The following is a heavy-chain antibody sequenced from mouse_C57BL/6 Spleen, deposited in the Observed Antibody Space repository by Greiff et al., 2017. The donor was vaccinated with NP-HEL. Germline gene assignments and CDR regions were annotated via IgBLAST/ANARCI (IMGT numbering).Heavy chain of an antibody. CDR2: IDPSDSET. CDR3: ARAYYEYDGYAMDY. D-gene: IGHD2-4*01. V-gene: IGHV1-52*01. CDR1: GYTFTSYW. Sequence: QVQLQQPGAELVRPGSSVKLSCKASGYTFTSYWMHWVKQRPIQGLEWIGNIDPSDSETNYNQKFKDKATLTVDKSSRTAYMQLSSLTSEYSAVYYCARAYYEYDGYAMDYWGQGTSVTVSS. J-gene: IGHJ4*01.